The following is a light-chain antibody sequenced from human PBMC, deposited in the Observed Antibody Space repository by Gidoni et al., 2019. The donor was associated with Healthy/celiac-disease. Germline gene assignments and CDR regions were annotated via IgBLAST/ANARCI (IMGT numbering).Light chain of an antibody. CDR3: SSYTSSSTRV. J-gene: IGLJ3*02. CDR1: SSDDGGDNY. Sequence: QSALTQPASVSGSPGQSITISCTGTSSDDGGDNYVSWYQQPPGKAPKLMIYEVSNRPSGVSNRFSGSKSGNTASLTISGLQAEDEADYYCSSYTSSSTRVFGGGTKLTVL. CDR2: EVS. V-gene: IGLV2-14*01.